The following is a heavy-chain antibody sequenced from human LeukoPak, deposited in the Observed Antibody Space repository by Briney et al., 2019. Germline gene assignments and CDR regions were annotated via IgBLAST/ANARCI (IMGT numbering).Heavy chain of an antibody. CDR1: GFTFSSYA. CDR2: ISYDGSNK. D-gene: IGHD3-10*01. Sequence: GESLRLSCAASGFTFSSYAMHWVRQAPGKGLEWVAVISYDGSNKYYADSVKGRFTISRDNSKNTLYLQMNSLRAEDTAVYYCAKDPNVLLWFGEYPDYWGQGTLVTVSS. V-gene: IGHV3-30*04. J-gene: IGHJ4*02. CDR3: AKDPNVLLWFGEYPDY.